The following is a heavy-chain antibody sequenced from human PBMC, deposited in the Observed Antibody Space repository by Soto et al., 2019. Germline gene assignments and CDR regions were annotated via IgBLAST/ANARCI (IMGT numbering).Heavy chain of an antibody. CDR2: IWYDGSNK. D-gene: IGHD6-13*01. Sequence: QVQLVESGGGVVQPGRSLRLSCAASGFTFSSYGMHWVRQAPGKGLEWVAVIWYDGSNKYYADSVEGRFTISRDNSKNTLYLQMNSLRAEDTAVYYCARPRGSSWYYYFDYWGQGTLVTVSS. V-gene: IGHV3-33*01. J-gene: IGHJ4*02. CDR1: GFTFSSYG. CDR3: ARPRGSSWYYYFDY.